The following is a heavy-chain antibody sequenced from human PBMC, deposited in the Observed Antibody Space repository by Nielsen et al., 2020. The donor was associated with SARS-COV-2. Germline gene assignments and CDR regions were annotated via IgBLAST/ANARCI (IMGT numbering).Heavy chain of an antibody. J-gene: IGHJ4*02. CDR2: LSGSSRYI. D-gene: IGHD6-6*01. CDR3: ARDSPSMAARRLYYFDY. V-gene: IGHV3-21*01. CDR1: GFNFSGHS. Sequence: GESLKISCAASGFNFSGHSMSWVRQAPGKGLEWVSSLSGSSRYIYYADSLQGRFTISRDNAQNSLFLQMNSLRAEDTAVYYCARDSPSMAARRLYYFDYWGQGTLVAVSS.